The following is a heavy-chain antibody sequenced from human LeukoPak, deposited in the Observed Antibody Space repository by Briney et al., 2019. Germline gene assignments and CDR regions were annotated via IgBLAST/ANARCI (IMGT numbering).Heavy chain of an antibody. D-gene: IGHD6-13*01. CDR2: IYPGDSDT. Sequence: GESLKISCYASGYSFSSHWIAWVRQMPGKGLEWMGIIYPGDSDTRYSPSFQGQVTISADKSISTAYLQWSSLKASDTAMYYCARRPYSSSWYRYFDYWGQGTLVTVSS. CDR3: ARRPYSSSWYRYFDY. CDR1: GYSFSSHW. J-gene: IGHJ4*02. V-gene: IGHV5-51*01.